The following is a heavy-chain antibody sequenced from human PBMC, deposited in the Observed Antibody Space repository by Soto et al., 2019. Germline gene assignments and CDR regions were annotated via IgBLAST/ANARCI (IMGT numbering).Heavy chain of an antibody. J-gene: IGHJ6*02. V-gene: IGHV1-69*12. D-gene: IGHD3-22*01. Sequence: QVQLVQSGAEVKKPGSSVKVSCTASGGSLSNCGISWGRQAPGQGLEWMGAIIPVFGTPNYAQKFQDRVTINANESTTTVYMEVRSLTSEDTAVYYCARGDATKIVVTTYYAMDVWGQGTTVTVSS. CDR1: GGSLSNCG. CDR2: IIPVFGTP. CDR3: ARGDATKIVVTTYYAMDV.